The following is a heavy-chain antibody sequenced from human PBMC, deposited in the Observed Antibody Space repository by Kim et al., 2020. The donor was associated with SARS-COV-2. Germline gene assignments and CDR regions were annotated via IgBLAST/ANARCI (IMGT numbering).Heavy chain of an antibody. Sequence: GGSLRLSCAASGFTFMTYGINWVRQAPGKGLVWVAAIGPVAMCIHYADSVKGRFTISRDNPKSSVYLQMDNLRPEDTAVYYCTTDNLYSRRWYYWFELWGKGTLVTVST. CDR3: TTDNLYSRRWYYWFEL. V-gene: IGHV3-21*01. D-gene: IGHD5-18*01. J-gene: IGHJ5*02. CDR2: IGPVAMCI. CDR1: GFTFMTYG.